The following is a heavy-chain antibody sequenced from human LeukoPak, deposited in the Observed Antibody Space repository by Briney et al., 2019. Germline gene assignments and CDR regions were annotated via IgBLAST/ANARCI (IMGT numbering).Heavy chain of an antibody. CDR3: AKDPGGYWYFDL. J-gene: IGHJ2*01. Sequence: SETLSLTCTVSGGSISSGNYYWSWVRQHPGKGLEWIGYIFHSESTYYNPSLKSRVTISLDASKNQFSLNLSSVTAADTAVYYCAKDPGGYWYFDLWGRGTLVTVSS. V-gene: IGHV4-31*03. D-gene: IGHD3-16*01. CDR1: GGSISSGNYY. CDR2: IFHSEST.